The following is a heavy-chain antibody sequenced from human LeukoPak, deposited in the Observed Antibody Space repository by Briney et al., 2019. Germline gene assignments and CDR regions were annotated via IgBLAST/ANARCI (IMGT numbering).Heavy chain of an antibody. J-gene: IGHJ5*02. D-gene: IGHD5-12*01. CDR1: GYTFTSYD. V-gene: IGHV1-8*01. Sequence: ASVNVSCKAAGYTFTSYDINWVRQATGQGLEWMGWMNPNSGNTGYAQKFQGRVTMTRNTSISTAYMELSSLRSEDTAVYYCAREGYSGYDSYNWFDPWGQGTLVTVSS. CDR2: MNPNSGNT. CDR3: AREGYSGYDSYNWFDP.